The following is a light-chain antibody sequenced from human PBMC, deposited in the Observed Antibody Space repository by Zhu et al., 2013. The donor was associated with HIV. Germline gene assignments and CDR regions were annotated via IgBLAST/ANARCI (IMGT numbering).Light chain of an antibody. Sequence: EIVMTQSPGTLSVSPGERATLSCRASQSVGTNLAWYQQRPDQAPRLLISGASTRATGIPARFSGSGSGTDFTLTISSLQSEDFAIYYCQQRSKWPPFTFGQGTKLEIK. CDR1: QSVGTN. CDR2: GAS. V-gene: IGKV3-15*01. J-gene: IGKJ2*01. CDR3: QQRSKWPPFT.